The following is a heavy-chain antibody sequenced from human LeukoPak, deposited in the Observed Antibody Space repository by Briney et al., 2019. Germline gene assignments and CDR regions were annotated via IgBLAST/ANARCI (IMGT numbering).Heavy chain of an antibody. D-gene: IGHD6-13*01. CDR3: ARDGYGDGNYVDY. J-gene: IGHJ4*02. CDR1: GGSISSGDFP. CDR2: IYYSGST. V-gene: IGHV4-31*11. Sequence: SETLSLTCAVSGGSISSGDFPWSWIRQPPGKGLEWIGYIYYSGSTYYNPSLKSRVTISVDTSKNQFSLKLSSVTAADTAVYYCARDGYGDGNYVDYWGQETLVTVSS.